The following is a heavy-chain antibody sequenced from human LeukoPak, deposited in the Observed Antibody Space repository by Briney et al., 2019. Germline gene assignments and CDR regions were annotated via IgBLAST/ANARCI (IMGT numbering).Heavy chain of an antibody. Sequence: SETLSLTCTVSGGSISSSSYYWGWIRQPPGKGLEWIGSIYYSGSTNYNPSLKSRVTMSVDTSKNQFSLKLSSVTAADTAVYYCARSAVGTADFDYWGQGTLVTVSS. CDR3: ARSAVGTADFDY. V-gene: IGHV4-39*07. CDR1: GGSISSSSYY. J-gene: IGHJ4*02. D-gene: IGHD6-13*01. CDR2: IYYSGST.